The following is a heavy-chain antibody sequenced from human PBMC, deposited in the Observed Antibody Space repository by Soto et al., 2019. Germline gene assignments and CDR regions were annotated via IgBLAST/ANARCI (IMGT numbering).Heavy chain of an antibody. J-gene: IGHJ4*02. CDR2: IYNGGST. Sequence: PSETLSLTCTVSGGSISNVNYCWSWIRQSPDKGLEWIGHIYNGGSTYNNPSLKSRVTISVDTSKNQFSLKLSSVSAADTAVYYCAIRYYYDSSGYRLPENWAQRTLVTVSS. V-gene: IGHV4-30-4*01. D-gene: IGHD3-22*01. CDR1: GGSISNVNYC. CDR3: AIRYYYDSSGYRLPEN.